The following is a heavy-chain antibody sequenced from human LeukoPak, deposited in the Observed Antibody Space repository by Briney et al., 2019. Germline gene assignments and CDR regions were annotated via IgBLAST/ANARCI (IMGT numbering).Heavy chain of an antibody. D-gene: IGHD2-2*01. Sequence: GGSLRLSCAASGFTFSSYAMSWVRQAPGKGLEWISAINHRGSSTYYTDSVKGRFTISRDNSKNTLYLQTNSLRAEDTAVYHCAKNKDYCSSSTCYYQNGMDVWGQGTTVAVSS. CDR1: GFTFSSYA. CDR2: INHRGSST. J-gene: IGHJ6*02. V-gene: IGHV3-23*01. CDR3: AKNKDYCSSSTCYYQNGMDV.